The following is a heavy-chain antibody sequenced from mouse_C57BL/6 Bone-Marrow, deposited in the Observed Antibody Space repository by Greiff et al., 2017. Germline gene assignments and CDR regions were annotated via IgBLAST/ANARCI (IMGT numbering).Heavy chain of an antibody. V-gene: IGHV1-7*01. CDR3: ARSAWFAY. Sequence: VKVVESGAELAKPGASVKLSCKASGYTFTSYWMHWVKQRPGQGLEWIGYINPSSGYTKYNQKFKDKATLTADKSFSTAYMQLSSLTYEDSAVYYCARSAWFAYWGQGTLVTVSA. CDR1: GYTFTSYW. CDR2: INPSSGYT. J-gene: IGHJ3*01.